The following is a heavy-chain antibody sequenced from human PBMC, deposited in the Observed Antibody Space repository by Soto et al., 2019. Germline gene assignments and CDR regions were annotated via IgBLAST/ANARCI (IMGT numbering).Heavy chain of an antibody. D-gene: IGHD6-13*01. Sequence: SETLSLICTVSGGSISGEYYHWTWIRQSPGKGLVLIGYFHYSGIVLYNPSFKSRLTISVDTSKSQFSLHLSSVTAADSAVYYCTTDRGSSSWYPYYYYGMDVWGQGTTVTVSS. J-gene: IGHJ6*02. CDR2: FHYSGIV. CDR3: TTDRGSSSWYPYYYYGMDV. V-gene: IGHV4-30-4*08. CDR1: GGSISGEYYH.